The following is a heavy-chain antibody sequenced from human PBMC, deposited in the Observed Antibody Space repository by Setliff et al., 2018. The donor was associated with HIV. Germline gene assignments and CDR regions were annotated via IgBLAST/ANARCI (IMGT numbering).Heavy chain of an antibody. J-gene: IGHJ6*02. CDR3: ARIRGFCSGGSCYPYYYYAMDV. D-gene: IGHD2-15*01. Sequence: GGSLRLSCAASGFTFSSFAVSWVRQAPGKGPEWVSSISGHSVTTYYADSVKGRFTVSRDNSRSTLYLQMNNLRAEDTALYYCARIRGFCSGGSCYPYYYYAMDVWGQGTTVTVSS. V-gene: IGHV3-23*01. CDR1: GFTFSSFA. CDR2: ISGHSVTT.